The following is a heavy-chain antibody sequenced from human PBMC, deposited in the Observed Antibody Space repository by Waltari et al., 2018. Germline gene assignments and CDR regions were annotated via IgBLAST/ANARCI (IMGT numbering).Heavy chain of an antibody. Sequence: QLQLQESGPGLVKPSETLSLTCTVSGGSISSSSYYWGWIRQPPGKGLEWIGSIYYSGSTYDNPSLKSRVTISVDTSKNQFSLKLSSVTAADTAVYYCAGSRYCSGGSCYYFDYWGQGTLVTVSS. D-gene: IGHD2-15*01. J-gene: IGHJ4*02. CDR3: AGSRYCSGGSCYYFDY. V-gene: IGHV4-39*07. CDR2: IYYSGST. CDR1: GGSISSSSYY.